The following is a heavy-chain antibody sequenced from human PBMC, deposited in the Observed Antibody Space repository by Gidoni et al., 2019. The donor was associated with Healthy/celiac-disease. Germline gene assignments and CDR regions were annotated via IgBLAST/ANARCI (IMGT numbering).Heavy chain of an antibody. Sequence: QVQLVQSGAEVKKPGSSGKVSCKASGGTFSSYAISWVRQAPGQGLEWMGGIIPIFGTAHYAQKFQGRVTITADESTSTAYMELSSLRSEDTAVYYCARVAEDSSAYSSRTFDYWGQGTLVTVSS. J-gene: IGHJ4*02. CDR2: IIPIFGTA. CDR3: ARVAEDSSAYSSRTFDY. D-gene: IGHD3-22*01. V-gene: IGHV1-69*01. CDR1: GGTFSSYA.